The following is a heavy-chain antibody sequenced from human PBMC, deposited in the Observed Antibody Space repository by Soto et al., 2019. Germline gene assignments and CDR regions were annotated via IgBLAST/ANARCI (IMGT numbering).Heavy chain of an antibody. CDR1: GFTFSSYA. CDR2: ISGSGGST. Sequence: EVQLLESGGGLVQPGGSLRLSCAASGFTFSSYAMSWVRQAPGKGLEGVSAISGSGGSTYYADSVKGRFTISRDNSKNTRYLQMNSLRAEDTAVYYCAKDSTFSRVTTESVAFDYWGQGTLVTVSS. D-gene: IGHD4-17*01. V-gene: IGHV3-23*01. CDR3: AKDSTFSRVTTESVAFDY. J-gene: IGHJ4*02.